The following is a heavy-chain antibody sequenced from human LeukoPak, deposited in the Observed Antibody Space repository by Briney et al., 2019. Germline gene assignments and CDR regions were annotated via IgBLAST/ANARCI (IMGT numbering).Heavy chain of an antibody. CDR1: GFTFSRYA. D-gene: IGHD6-13*01. Sequence: GGSLRLSCEASGFTFSRYAMHWVRQAPGKGLECRAIISYDGLNSYYADSVKGRFALSRDNSRDTLFLQMNNVRPEDTGLYYCARDGQELVTYNWLDTWGQGTLVTVSS. CDR2: ISYDGLNS. V-gene: IGHV3-30*09. CDR3: ARDGQELVTYNWLDT. J-gene: IGHJ5*02.